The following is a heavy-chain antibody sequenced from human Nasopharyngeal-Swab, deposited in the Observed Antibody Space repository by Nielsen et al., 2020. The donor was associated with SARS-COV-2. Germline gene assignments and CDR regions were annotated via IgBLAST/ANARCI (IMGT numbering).Heavy chain of an antibody. Sequence: SETLSLTCAVYGGSFSGYYWSWIRQPPGKGLEWIGEINHSGSTNYNPSLKSRVTISVDTSKNQFSLKLSSVTAADTAVYYCARGRHIVATILRYYYYMDVWGKGTMVTVSS. CDR1: GGSFSGYY. CDR3: ARGRHIVATILRYYYYMDV. V-gene: IGHV4-34*01. CDR2: INHSGST. J-gene: IGHJ6*03. D-gene: IGHD5-12*01.